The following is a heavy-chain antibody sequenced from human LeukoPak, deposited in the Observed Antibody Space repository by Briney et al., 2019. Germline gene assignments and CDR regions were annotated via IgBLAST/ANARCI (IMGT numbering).Heavy chain of an antibody. D-gene: IGHD5-24*01. J-gene: IGHJ4*02. CDR3: ARRASRENYFDY. CDR1: GGSISSYY. CDR2: IYTSGST. V-gene: IGHV4-4*07. Sequence: SETLSLTCTVSGGSISSYYWSWIRQPAGKGLEWIGRIYTSGSTNYNPSLKSRVTISVDTSKNQFSLKLSSVTAADTAVYYCARRASRENYFDYWGRGTLVTVSS.